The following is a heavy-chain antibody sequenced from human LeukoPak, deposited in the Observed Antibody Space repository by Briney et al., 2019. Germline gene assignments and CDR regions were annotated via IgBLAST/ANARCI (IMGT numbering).Heavy chain of an antibody. CDR1: GFTFDDYA. CDR3: AKDTGNIYRRGRCFDP. J-gene: IGHJ5*02. CDR2: ISWNSGTI. V-gene: IGHV3-9*01. Sequence: GRSLRLSCAASGFTFDDYAMHWVRQAPGKGLEWVSGISWNSGTIGYADSVKGRFTISRDNAKNSLYLQMNSLRAEDTALCYCAKDTGNIYRRGRCFDPWGQGTLVTVSS. D-gene: IGHD1-1*01.